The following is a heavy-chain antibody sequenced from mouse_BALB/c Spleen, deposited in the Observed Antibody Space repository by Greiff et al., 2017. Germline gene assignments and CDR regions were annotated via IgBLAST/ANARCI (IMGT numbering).Heavy chain of an antibody. D-gene: IGHD2-14*01. CDR3: ARPYYRYDYAMDY. V-gene: IGHV5-12-2*01. Sequence: EVKLVESGGGLVQPGGSLKLSCAASGFTFSSYTMSWVRQTPEKRLEWVAYISNGGGSTYYPATVKGRFTISRDNAKNTLYLQMSSLKSEDTAMYYCARPYYRYDYAMDYWGQGTSVTVSA. J-gene: IGHJ4*01. CDR2: ISNGGGST. CDR1: GFTFSSYT.